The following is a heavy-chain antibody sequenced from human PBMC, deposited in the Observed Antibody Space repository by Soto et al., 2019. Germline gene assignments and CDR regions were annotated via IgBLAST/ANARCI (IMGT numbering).Heavy chain of an antibody. CDR1: AGTFSSYA. CDR2: IIPIFGTA. Sequence: QVQLVQSGAEVKKPGPSVKVSCKASAGTFSSYAISWVRQAPGQGLEWMGGIIPIFGTANYAQKFQGRVTITADESTSTAYMEPSSLRSEDTAVYCCARGPPSYGGFDYWGQGTLVTVSS. D-gene: IGHD4-17*01. V-gene: IGHV1-69*12. J-gene: IGHJ4*02. CDR3: ARGPPSYGGFDY.